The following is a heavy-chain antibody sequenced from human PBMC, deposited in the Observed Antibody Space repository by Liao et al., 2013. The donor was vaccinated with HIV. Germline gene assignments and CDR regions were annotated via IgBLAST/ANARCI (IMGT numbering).Heavy chain of an antibody. Sequence: QVQLQESGPGLVKPSETLSLTCTVSGDSISSYYWTWIRQPAGQGLEWIGRLYTSGTTNYNPSLKSRVSMSVDSSKNQFSLNLNSVTAADTAVYYCARVHPLTVALDYWGRGTRGHRLL. V-gene: IGHV4-4*07. CDR1: GDSISSYY. J-gene: IGHJ4*03. CDR2: LYTSGTT. CDR3: ARVHPLTVALDY. D-gene: IGHD2-21*01.